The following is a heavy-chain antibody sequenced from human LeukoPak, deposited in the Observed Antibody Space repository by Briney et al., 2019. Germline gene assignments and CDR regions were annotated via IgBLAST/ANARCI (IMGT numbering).Heavy chain of an antibody. CDR3: ARGGIVVVPAAMGSGYYYYMDV. CDR1: GGSISSNPFY. Sequence: SETLSLTCTVSGGSISSNPFYWGWIRQPPGKGLEWIGSFYYSERTSYNPSLKSRVTISVDTSKNQFSLKLSSVTAADTAVYYCARGGIVVVPAAMGSGYYYYMDVWGKGTTVTVSS. V-gene: IGHV4-39*07. J-gene: IGHJ6*03. CDR2: FYYSERT. D-gene: IGHD2-2*01.